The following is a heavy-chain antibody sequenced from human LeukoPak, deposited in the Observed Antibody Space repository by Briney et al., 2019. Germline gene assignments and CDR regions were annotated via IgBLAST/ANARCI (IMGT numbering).Heavy chain of an antibody. CDR3: AKGRVYYYGSGSYGDAFDI. V-gene: IGHV3-23*01. D-gene: IGHD3-10*01. J-gene: IGHJ3*02. CDR2: ISGSGSST. CDR1: GFTFTGYA. Sequence: GGSLRLSCEASGFTFTGYAMSWVRQAPGKGLEWVSGISGSGSSTYYADSVNGRFAISRDNSKNTVSLQMNSLRVEDTALYYCAKGRVYYYGSGSYGDAFDIWGQGTDVTISS.